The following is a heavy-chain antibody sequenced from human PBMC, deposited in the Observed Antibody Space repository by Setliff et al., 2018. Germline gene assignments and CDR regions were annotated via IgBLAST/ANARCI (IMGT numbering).Heavy chain of an antibody. J-gene: IGHJ4*02. D-gene: IGHD5-12*01. Sequence: GGSLRLSCAASGFTFNNYAMNWVRQAPGKGLEWVSTISGSGGSTYYADSVKGRFSISRDNSKNTLYLQMNSLRAEDTAVYYCTMRRANRDGYPRYYFDYWGQGTLVTVSS. CDR1: GFTFNNYA. V-gene: IGHV3-23*01. CDR3: TMRRANRDGYPRYYFDY. CDR2: ISGSGGST.